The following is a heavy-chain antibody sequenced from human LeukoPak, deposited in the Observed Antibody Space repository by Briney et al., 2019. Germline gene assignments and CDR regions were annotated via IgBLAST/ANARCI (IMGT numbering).Heavy chain of an antibody. CDR2: ISTGTRTI. CDR1: GFTFSSYS. D-gene: IGHD3-10*01. V-gene: IGHV3-48*01. CDR3: AREGGITMVRGPVVDYYYYGMDV. J-gene: IGHJ6*02. Sequence: GGSLRLSCAASGFTFSSYSMNWVRQAPGKGLEWVSYISTGTRTIKYADSVKGRFTISRDNAKNTLFLQMNSLRAEDTAVYYCAREGGITMVRGPVVDYYYYGMDVWGQGTTVTVSS.